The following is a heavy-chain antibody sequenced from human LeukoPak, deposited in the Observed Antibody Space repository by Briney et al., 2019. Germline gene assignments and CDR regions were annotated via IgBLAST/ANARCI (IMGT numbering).Heavy chain of an antibody. CDR1: GFTFSSYG. J-gene: IGHJ4*02. Sequence: PGGSLRLSCTASGFTFSSYGMHWVRQAPGKGLEWVALLYFDGSNKYYADSVKGRFTISRDNAKNSLYLQMNSLRAEDTAVYYCARDSYYGGTQDYWGQGTLVTVSS. D-gene: IGHD4-23*01. V-gene: IGHV3-30*12. CDR3: ARDSYYGGTQDY. CDR2: LYFDGSNK.